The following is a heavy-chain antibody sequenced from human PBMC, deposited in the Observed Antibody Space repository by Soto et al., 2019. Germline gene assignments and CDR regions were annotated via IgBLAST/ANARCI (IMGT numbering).Heavy chain of an antibody. V-gene: IGHV3-23*01. Sequence: GGSLRLSCVASGFAFSNYAMNWVRRAPGKGLEWVSGISGSGGTTYYADSAKGRFTISRDNSKNTLYLQMSSLRGEDTAVYYCAQERQQLVRGHIDSWGQGNLVTVSS. J-gene: IGHJ4*02. D-gene: IGHD6-13*01. CDR1: GFAFSNYA. CDR2: ISGSGGTT. CDR3: AQERQQLVRGHIDS.